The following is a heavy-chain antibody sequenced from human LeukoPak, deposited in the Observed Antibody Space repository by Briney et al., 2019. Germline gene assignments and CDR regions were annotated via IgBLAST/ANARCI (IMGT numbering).Heavy chain of an antibody. CDR2: ISTSSSYI. Sequence: GGSLRLSCAASGFAFNSYGMNWVRQAPGKGPEWVSSISTSSSYIYYADSVKGRFTISRDNAKNSLYLQMNSLRAEDTAVYYCARDRRVAVAGTSDYWGQGTLVTVSS. J-gene: IGHJ4*02. CDR3: ARDRRVAVAGTSDY. D-gene: IGHD6-19*01. CDR1: GFAFNSYG. V-gene: IGHV3-21*01.